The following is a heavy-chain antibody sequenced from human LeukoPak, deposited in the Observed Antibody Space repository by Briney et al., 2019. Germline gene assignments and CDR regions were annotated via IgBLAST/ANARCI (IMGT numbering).Heavy chain of an antibody. CDR1: GFAFSRSW. CDR2: INSDGTYT. J-gene: IGHJ4*02. V-gene: IGHV3-74*01. CDR3: ARDLSHTFDY. Sequence: PGGSLRLSCAASGFAFSRSWMLWVRHAPGKGLVWVSRINSDGTYTNYADSVKGRFTISRDNAKNTLYLQMNSVRAEDTAVYYCARDLSHTFDYWGQGTLVTVSS.